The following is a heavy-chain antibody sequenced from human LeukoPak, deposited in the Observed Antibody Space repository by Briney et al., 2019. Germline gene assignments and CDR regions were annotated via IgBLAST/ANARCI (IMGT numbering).Heavy chain of an antibody. Sequence: AETLSLTCAVSGYSISSGYYRGWIRPPPGKGLEGVGRIYHSGSTYYNPSLKGRVTISVDTSKNQFPLKLSSVPAADAAVYYCARGSESTPHTIFGKYYVDYWGQGTLVTVSS. V-gene: IGHV4-38-2*01. J-gene: IGHJ4*02. CDR2: IYHSGST. CDR1: GYSISSGYY. D-gene: IGHD3-3*01. CDR3: ARGSESTPHTIFGKYYVDY.